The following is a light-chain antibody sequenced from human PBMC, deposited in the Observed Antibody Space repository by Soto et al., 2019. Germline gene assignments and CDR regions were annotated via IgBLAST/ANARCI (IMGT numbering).Light chain of an antibody. J-gene: IGKJ1*01. CDR2: SAS. CDR3: QQYNSYSRT. V-gene: IGKV3-15*01. Sequence: EVVMTQSPATLSVSPGERATLSCRASQGIRTDLAWYQQKPGQAPSLLIFSASTRATGVPARFSGSGSGTEFTLTISSLQPDDFATYYCQQYNSYSRTFGQGTKVDIK. CDR1: QGIRTD.